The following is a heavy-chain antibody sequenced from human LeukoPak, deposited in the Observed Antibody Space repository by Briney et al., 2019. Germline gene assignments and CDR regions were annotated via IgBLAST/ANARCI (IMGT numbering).Heavy chain of an antibody. V-gene: IGHV1-69*05. CDR1: GGTFSSYA. J-gene: IGHJ3*02. D-gene: IGHD2-15*01. Sequence: SVKVSCKASGGTFSSYAISWVRQAPGQGLEWMGGIIPIFGTANYAQKFQGRVTITTDESTSTAYMELSSLRSEDTAVYYCARKGYCSGGSCYSRGAFDIGGQGTMVTVSS. CDR2: IIPIFGTA. CDR3: ARKGYCSGGSCYSRGAFDI.